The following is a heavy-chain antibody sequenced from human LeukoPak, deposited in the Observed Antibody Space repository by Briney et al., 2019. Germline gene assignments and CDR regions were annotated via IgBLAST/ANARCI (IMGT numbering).Heavy chain of an antibody. V-gene: IGHV5-51*01. J-gene: IGHJ4*02. CDR1: GYSFSNYW. CDR2: IYPGDSDT. D-gene: IGHD1-26*01. Sequence: GESLKISCKGSGYSFSNYWIGWVRQMPGKGLEWMGIIYPGDSDTRYSPSFEGQVTISADKSTSTAYLQWSSLKASDTAMYYCARPELGSYYGEAFDYWGQGTLVTVSS. CDR3: ARPELGSYYGEAFDY.